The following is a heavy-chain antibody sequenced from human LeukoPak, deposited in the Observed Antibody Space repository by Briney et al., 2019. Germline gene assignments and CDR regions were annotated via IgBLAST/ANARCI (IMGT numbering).Heavy chain of an antibody. CDR2: INHSGST. Sequence: SETLSLTCAVYGGSFSGYYWSWIRQPPGKGLEWIGEINHSGSTNYNPSLKSRVTISVHTSKNQFSLKLSSVTAADTAVYYCARDKTVTALGDYYYYMDVWGKGTTVTVSS. V-gene: IGHV4-34*01. J-gene: IGHJ6*03. CDR3: ARDKTVTALGDYYYYMDV. CDR1: GGSFSGYY. D-gene: IGHD4-11*01.